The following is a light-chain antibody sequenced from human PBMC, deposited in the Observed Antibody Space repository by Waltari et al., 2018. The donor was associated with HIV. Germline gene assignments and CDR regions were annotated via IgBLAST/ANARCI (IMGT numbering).Light chain of an antibody. V-gene: IGLV3-21*02. CDR3: QVWESSTDDHQVV. CDR2: DDR. J-gene: IGLJ2*01. Sequence: SYVLTQPPSVSVAPGQTARMTCGGNNIGSKRLHWYQQKPGQAPVLVVYDDRDRPSGIPERFSGANFGNTATLTITRVEAGDEADYYCQVWESSTDDHQVVFGGGTKRTVL. CDR1: NIGSKR.